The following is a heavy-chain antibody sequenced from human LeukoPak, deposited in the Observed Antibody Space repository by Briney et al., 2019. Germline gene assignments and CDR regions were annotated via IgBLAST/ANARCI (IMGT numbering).Heavy chain of an antibody. J-gene: IGHJ4*02. V-gene: IGHV4-39*07. CDR2: IYYSGST. D-gene: IGHD3-9*01. CDR1: GGSISSSSYY. CDR3: ARDTNDILTGYYYRFDY. Sequence: SETLSLTCTVSGGSISSSSYYWGWIRQPPGKGLEWIGSIYYSGSTYYNPSLKSRVTISVDTSKNQFSLKLSSVTAADTAVYYCARDTNDILTGYYYRFDYWGQGTLVTVSS.